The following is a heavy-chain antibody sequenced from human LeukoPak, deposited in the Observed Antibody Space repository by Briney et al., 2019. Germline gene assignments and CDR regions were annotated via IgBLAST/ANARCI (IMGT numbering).Heavy chain of an antibody. CDR2: ISGSGGST. J-gene: IGHJ3*02. V-gene: IGHV3-23*01. CDR1: GFTFSDYY. D-gene: IGHD2-2*01. Sequence: TGGSLRLSCAASGFTFSDYYMSWIRQAPGKGLEWVSAISGSGGSTYYADSVKGRFTISRDNSKNTLYLQMNSLRAEDTAVYYCAKDIVVVPAAISSGDAFDIWGQGTMVTVSS. CDR3: AKDIVVVPAAISSGDAFDI.